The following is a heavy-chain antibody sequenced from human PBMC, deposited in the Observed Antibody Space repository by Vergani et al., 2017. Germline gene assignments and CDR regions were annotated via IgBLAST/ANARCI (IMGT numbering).Heavy chain of an antibody. V-gene: IGHV3-23*01. J-gene: IGHJ6*02. CDR2: ISGSGGST. D-gene: IGHD5-12*01. CDR1: GFTFNHYA. Sequence: EVQLLESGGDLVQPGGSLRLSCAASGFTFNHYAMNWVRQAPGKGLEWVSGISGSGGSTYYAGSVKGRFTISRDSSKNTLYLQMNSLSAGDTAVYYCAKANPRNSGYLYYYHAMDVWGQGTTVTVSS. CDR3: AKANPRNSGYLYYYHAMDV.